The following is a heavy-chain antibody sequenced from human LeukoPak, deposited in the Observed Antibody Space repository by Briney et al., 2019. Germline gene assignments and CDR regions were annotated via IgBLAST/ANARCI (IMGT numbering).Heavy chain of an antibody. V-gene: IGHV3-23*01. J-gene: IGHJ6*03. CDR1: GLTFSNYV. CDR2: ISASGGST. Sequence: PGGSLRLSCAASGLTFSNYVMSGVRQARGKGVEWGSVISASGGSTSTPDSVKGRFTISRDNSKNTLYLQMNSLRVEDTAVYYCAKGILGCSSTSCYGYMDVWGKGTTVTVSS. D-gene: IGHD2-2*01. CDR3: AKGILGCSSTSCYGYMDV.